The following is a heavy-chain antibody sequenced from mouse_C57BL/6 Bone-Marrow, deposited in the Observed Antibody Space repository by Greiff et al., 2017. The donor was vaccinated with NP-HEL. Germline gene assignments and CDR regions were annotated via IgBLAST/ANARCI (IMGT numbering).Heavy chain of an antibody. J-gene: IGHJ3*01. Sequence: EVKLVESGGDLVKPGGSLKLSCAASGFTFSSYGMSWVRQTPDKRLEWVATISSGGSYTYYQDSVKGRFTISRDNAKNTLYLQMCRLKSAATSLYYCSRGRDYDGFAYWGQVALVTVSA. V-gene: IGHV5-6*01. CDR2: ISSGGSYT. CDR1: GFTFSSYG. D-gene: IGHD2-4*01. CDR3: SRGRDYDGFAY.